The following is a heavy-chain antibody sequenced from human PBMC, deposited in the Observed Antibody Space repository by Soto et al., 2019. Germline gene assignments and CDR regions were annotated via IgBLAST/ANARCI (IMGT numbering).Heavy chain of an antibody. CDR1: GFTFSSYA. V-gene: IGHV3-23*01. CDR3: AKNHDFWSGGRGYYMDV. Sequence: GALRLSCAASGFTFSSYAMSWVRQAPGKGLEWVSAISGSGGSTYYADSVKGRFTISRDNSKNTLYLQMNSLRAEDTAVYYCAKNHDFWSGGRGYYMDVWGKGTTVTVSS. J-gene: IGHJ6*03. D-gene: IGHD3-3*01. CDR2: ISGSGGST.